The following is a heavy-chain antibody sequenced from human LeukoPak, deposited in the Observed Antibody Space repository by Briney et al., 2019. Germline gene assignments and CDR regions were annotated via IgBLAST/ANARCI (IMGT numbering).Heavy chain of an antibody. V-gene: IGHV3-23*01. CDR1: GFTFSSYA. J-gene: IGHJ4*02. CDR2: ITGSGDRT. D-gene: IGHD5-12*01. CDR3: AKSVNGGYSGYEN. Sequence: PEGSLRLSCAASGFTFSSYAMSWVRQAPGKGLEWVSAITGSGDRTCYADSVKGRFTISRDNSKNTLYLQMNSLRAEDTAVYYCAKSVNGGYSGYENWGQGTLVTVSS.